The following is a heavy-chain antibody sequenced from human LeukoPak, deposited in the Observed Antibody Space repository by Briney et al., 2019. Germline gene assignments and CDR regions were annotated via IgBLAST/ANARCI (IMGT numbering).Heavy chain of an antibody. CDR2: IGGSGGFIT. V-gene: IGHV3-23*01. CDR3: AKDPYSSSWYVGY. CDR1: GFIFTTYG. D-gene: IGHD6-13*01. J-gene: IGHJ4*02. Sequence: GGSLRLSCAASGFIFTTYGMSWVRQAPGKGLEWVSGIGGSGGFITYYADSVKGRFTVSRDNSKNTLYLQMNSLRAEDTAVYYCAKDPYSSSWYVGYWGQGTLVTVSS.